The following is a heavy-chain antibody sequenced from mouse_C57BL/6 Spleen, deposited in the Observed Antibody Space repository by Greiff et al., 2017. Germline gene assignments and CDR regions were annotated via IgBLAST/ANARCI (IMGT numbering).Heavy chain of an antibody. CDR3: ASNDYDSALYY. J-gene: IGHJ4*01. D-gene: IGHD2-4*01. CDR1: GYTFTSYW. Sequence: QVQLQQPGAELVRPGSSVTLSCKASGYTFTSYWMDWVKQLPGQGLEWIGNIYPSDSETHYNQTITDMVTLTVDNSSSASYMQLSILTSEDSAVYDWASNDYDSALYYWGQGTSGTVSS. V-gene: IGHV1-61*01. CDR2: IYPSDSET.